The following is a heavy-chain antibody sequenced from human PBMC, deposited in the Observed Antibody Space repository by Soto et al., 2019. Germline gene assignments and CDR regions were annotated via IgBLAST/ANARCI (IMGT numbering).Heavy chain of an antibody. D-gene: IGHD1-1*01. CDR1: GASFSGYY. CDR3: ARSFSGTGRYFDY. Sequence: QVQLQQWGAGLLKPSETLSLSCAVYGASFSGYYWNWIRQPPGKGLEWIGEINQSGSTNYGPSLKTRVTVSVDTSKKQISLRLNSVTAADTAVYYCARSFSGTGRYFDYWGQGTLVTVSS. V-gene: IGHV4-34*02. J-gene: IGHJ4*02. CDR2: INQSGST.